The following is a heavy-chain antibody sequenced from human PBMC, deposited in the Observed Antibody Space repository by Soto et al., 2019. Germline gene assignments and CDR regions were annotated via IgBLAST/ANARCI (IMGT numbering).Heavy chain of an antibody. CDR1: GFTFSGSA. J-gene: IGHJ4*02. CDR2: IRSNADNYPT. CDR3: ARLETGDAYDY. D-gene: IGHD7-27*01. Sequence: EVQLVESGGGLVQPGGSLTLSCAASGFTFSGSAMHWVRQASGKGLEWVGRIRSNADNYPTAYAASVKGRFIISRDDSQHTAYLQMNSLKIEDTARYYCARLETGDAYDYWGQGTLVTVSS. V-gene: IGHV3-73*02.